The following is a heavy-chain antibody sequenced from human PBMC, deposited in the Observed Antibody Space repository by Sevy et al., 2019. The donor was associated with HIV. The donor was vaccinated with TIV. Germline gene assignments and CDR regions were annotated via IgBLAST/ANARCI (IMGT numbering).Heavy chain of an antibody. V-gene: IGHV3-49*03. D-gene: IGHD6-19*01. CDR3: SREGSEGSVAQPDAFDI. CDR1: GFTFGEYA. Sequence: GGSLRLSCTASGFTFGEYAMSWFRQAPGKGLEWVGFIRSKTYGGTTEYAASVKGRFTISREDSKSIASLQMNSLKTEDTATYYCSREGSEGSVAQPDAFDIWGQGTMVTVSS. J-gene: IGHJ3*02. CDR2: IRSKTYGGTT.